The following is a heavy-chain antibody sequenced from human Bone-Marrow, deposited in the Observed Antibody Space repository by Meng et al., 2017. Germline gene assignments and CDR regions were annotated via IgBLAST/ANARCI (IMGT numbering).Heavy chain of an antibody. CDR3: ARGYSYGEPPED. CDR1: GYNFPDYY. D-gene: IGHD5-18*01. CDR2: INPKSGDT. Sequence: ASVKVSCKPSGYNFPDYYIHWVRRAPGQGLEWMGRINPKSGDTHYAQKFQARVTMTGDTSISTAYMELSGLRSDDTAMYYCARGYSYGEPPEDWGQGTLVTVSS. J-gene: IGHJ4*02. V-gene: IGHV1-2*06.